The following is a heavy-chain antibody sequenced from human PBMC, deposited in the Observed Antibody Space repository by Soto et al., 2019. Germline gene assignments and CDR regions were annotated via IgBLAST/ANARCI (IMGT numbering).Heavy chain of an antibody. V-gene: IGHV4-30-4*01. J-gene: IGHJ4*02. Sequence: SETLSLTCTVSGGSVTSDEDYWTWIRQSPGKGLEWVGYISNSGSTSYNPSLKTRLSMSVDRSKNQFTLRLTSVTAADTAVYFCATESGSTYGYFDHWGQGTQVTV. CDR1: GGSVTSDEDY. CDR2: ISNSGST. CDR3: ATESGSTYGYFDH. D-gene: IGHD5-18*01.